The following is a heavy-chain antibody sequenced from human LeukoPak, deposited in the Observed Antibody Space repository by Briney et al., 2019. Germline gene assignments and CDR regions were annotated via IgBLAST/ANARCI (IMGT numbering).Heavy chain of an antibody. Sequence: PGRCLRLSCAASGFTFSSYAMHWVRQAPGKGLEWVAVISYDGSNKYYADSVKGRFTISRDNSKNTLYLQMNSLRAEDTAVYYCAREGSTVVVVAATQDAFDIWGQGTMVTVSS. CDR2: ISYDGSNK. CDR1: GFTFSSYA. D-gene: IGHD2-15*01. CDR3: AREGSTVVVVAATQDAFDI. J-gene: IGHJ3*02. V-gene: IGHV3-30-3*01.